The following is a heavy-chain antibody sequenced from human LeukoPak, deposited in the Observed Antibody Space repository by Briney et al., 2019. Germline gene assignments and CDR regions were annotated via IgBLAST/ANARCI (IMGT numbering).Heavy chain of an antibody. Sequence: GASVKVSCKASGYTFTSYGISWVRQAPGQGLEWMGWISAYNGNTNYAQKLQGRVTMTTDTSTSTAYMELRSLRSDDTAVYYCARDRTDIVVVPAAPDYWGQGTLVTVS. V-gene: IGHV1-18*01. CDR3: ARDRTDIVVVPAAPDY. D-gene: IGHD2-2*01. CDR2: ISAYNGNT. CDR1: GYTFTSYG. J-gene: IGHJ4*02.